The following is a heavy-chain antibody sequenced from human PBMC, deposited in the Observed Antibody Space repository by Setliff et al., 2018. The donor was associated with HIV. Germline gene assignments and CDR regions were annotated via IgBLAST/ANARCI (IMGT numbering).Heavy chain of an antibody. CDR1: GYTLTELS. J-gene: IGHJ4*02. CDR3: ATFDYNLLTGCPC. V-gene: IGHV1-24*01. Sequence: ASVKVSCKVSGYTLTELSMHWVRQAPGNGLEWMGGFDPEDAETIYAQRFQGRVTMTEDTSTDTAYMELSSLSSEDTAVYYCATFDYNLLTGCPCWGQGTLVTVSS. D-gene: IGHD3-9*01. CDR2: FDPEDAET.